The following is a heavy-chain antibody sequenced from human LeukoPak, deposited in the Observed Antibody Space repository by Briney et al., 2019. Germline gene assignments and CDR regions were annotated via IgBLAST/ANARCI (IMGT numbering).Heavy chain of an antibody. Sequence: ASVKVSCKASGYTFTSYGISWVRQAPGQGLEWMGWISAYNGNTNYAQKFQGRVTMTRDTSISTAYMELSSLRSDDTAVYYCARSGSYCSGGSCYLNWFDPWGQGTLVTVSS. V-gene: IGHV1-18*01. CDR1: GYTFTSYG. D-gene: IGHD2-15*01. CDR3: ARSGSYCSGGSCYLNWFDP. CDR2: ISAYNGNT. J-gene: IGHJ5*02.